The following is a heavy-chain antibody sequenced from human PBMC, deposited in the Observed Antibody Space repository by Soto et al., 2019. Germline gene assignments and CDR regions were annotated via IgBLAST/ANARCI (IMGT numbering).Heavy chain of an antibody. V-gene: IGHV1-46*02. CDR2: INPNGYTS. D-gene: IGHD3-22*01. J-gene: IGHJ4*02. CDR3: ARDLHGAFTTMIY. CDR1: GYTFNNYY. Sequence: QMQMVQSGAEVKKPGASINVSCKSSGYTFNNYYIHWVRQAPGQGLEWMGIINPNGYTSTLSQKFQGRLTVTSDPSTSTGYMELGRLTSEDTAMYYCARDLHGAFTTMIYWGQGTLVTVSS.